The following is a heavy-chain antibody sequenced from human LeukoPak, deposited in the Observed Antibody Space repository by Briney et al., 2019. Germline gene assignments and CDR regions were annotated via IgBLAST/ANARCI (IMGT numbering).Heavy chain of an antibody. CDR1: GGTFSSYA. V-gene: IGHV1-69*05. D-gene: IGHD3-3*01. J-gene: IGHJ4*02. Sequence: SVKVSCKASGGTFSSYAISWVRQAPGQGLEWIGRIIPIFGTANYAQKFQGRVTITTDESPSTAYMELSSLRSEDTAVYYCARGDFWSGSFDYWGQGTLVTVSS. CDR3: ARGDFWSGSFDY. CDR2: IIPIFGTA.